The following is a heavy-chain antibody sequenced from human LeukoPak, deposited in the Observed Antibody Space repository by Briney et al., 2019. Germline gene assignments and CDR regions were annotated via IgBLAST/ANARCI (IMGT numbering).Heavy chain of an antibody. V-gene: IGHV3-21*01. D-gene: IGHD3-10*01. CDR3: ARDPFRTSGRGY. CDR2: ISSSSSYI. Sequence: PGGSLRLSCAASGFTFSSYSMNWVRQAPGKGLEWVSSISSSSSYIYYADSVKGRFTISRDNAKNSLYLQMNSLRAEDTAVYYCARDPFRTSGRGYWGQGTLVTVSS. J-gene: IGHJ4*02. CDR1: GFTFSSYS.